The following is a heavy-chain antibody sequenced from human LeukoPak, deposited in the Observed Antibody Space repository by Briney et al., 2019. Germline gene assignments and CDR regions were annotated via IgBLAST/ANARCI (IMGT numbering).Heavy chain of an antibody. CDR1: GDSVSSDSAA. CDR3: ARDPVGGSTIFDS. Sequence: SQTLSLTCAISGDSVSSDSAAWNWIRQSPSRGLEWLARTYFRSKWYNDYALAVKGRITINPDTSKNQFSLQLNSVTPEDTAVYFCARDPVGGSTIFDSWGQGTLVTVSS. V-gene: IGHV6-1*01. CDR2: TYFRSKWYN. J-gene: IGHJ4*02. D-gene: IGHD1-26*01.